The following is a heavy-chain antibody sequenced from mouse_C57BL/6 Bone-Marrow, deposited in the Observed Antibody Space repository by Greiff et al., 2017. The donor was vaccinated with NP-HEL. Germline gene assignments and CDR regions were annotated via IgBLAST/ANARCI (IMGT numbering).Heavy chain of an antibody. J-gene: IGHJ3*01. CDR3: ASPYDYDVAWFAY. CDR1: GFTFSSYG. V-gene: IGHV5-6*02. CDR2: ISSGGSYT. D-gene: IGHD2-4*01. Sequence: EVKLVESGGDLVKPGGSLKLSCAASGFTFSSYGMSWVRQTPDTRLEWVATISSGGSYTYYPDSVKGRFTISRDNAKNTLYLQMSSLKAEDTAMYYCASPYDYDVAWFAYWGQGTLVTVSA.